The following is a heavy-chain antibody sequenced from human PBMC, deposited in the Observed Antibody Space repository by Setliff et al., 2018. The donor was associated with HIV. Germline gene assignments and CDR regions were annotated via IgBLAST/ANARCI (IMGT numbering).Heavy chain of an antibody. CDR1: GYTFSSDY. CDR3: ANAIPGPAINSGRIENWFDP. V-gene: IGHV1-46*01. J-gene: IGHJ5*02. D-gene: IGHD2-8*01. Sequence: GASVKVSCKASGYTFSSDYIHWVRQAPGQGLEWMGIINPASNPTSYTQKFQGRLTMTRDTSTKTVYMELRSLRSEDTAVYYCANAIPGPAINSGRIENWFDPWGEGTLVTVSS. CDR2: INPASNPT.